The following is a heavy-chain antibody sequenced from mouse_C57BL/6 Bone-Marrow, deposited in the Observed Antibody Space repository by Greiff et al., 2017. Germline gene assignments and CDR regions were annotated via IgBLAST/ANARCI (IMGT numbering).Heavy chain of an antibody. CDR3: TRPYYSNYWYFDV. Sequence: QVQLQQSGAELVKPGASVKMSCKASGYTFTSYWITWVKQRPGQGLEWIGDIYPGSGSTNYNEKFKSKATLTVDTASSTAYMQLSSLTSEDSAVYYCTRPYYSNYWYFDVWGTGTTVTVSS. CDR1: GYTFTSYW. CDR2: IYPGSGST. V-gene: IGHV1-55*01. J-gene: IGHJ1*03. D-gene: IGHD2-5*01.